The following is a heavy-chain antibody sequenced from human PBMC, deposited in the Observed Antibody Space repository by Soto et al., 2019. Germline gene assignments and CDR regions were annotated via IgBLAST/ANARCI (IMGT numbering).Heavy chain of an antibody. CDR2: IGDSEGETT. J-gene: IGHJ5*01. D-gene: IGHD2-15*01. CDR1: GFTFSTYA. V-gene: IGHV3-23*01. Sequence: EVQLLESGGGLVQPGGSLRLSCAASGFTFSTYAMTWVRQAPGKGPEWVSRIGDSEGETTHYGDSGKGRFTISRDNAMNTLYLQMNSLRVEDTAIYYCAKGYCGGGRCYDLENWFDSWGQGTRVTVSS. CDR3: AKGYCGGGRCYDLENWFDS.